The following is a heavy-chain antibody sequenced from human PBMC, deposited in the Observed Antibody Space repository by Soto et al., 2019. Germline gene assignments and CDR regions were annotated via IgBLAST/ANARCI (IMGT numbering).Heavy chain of an antibody. J-gene: IGHJ4*02. V-gene: IGHV4-59*11. Sequence: QVQLQESGPGVLKPSETLSLTCVVSGGSISSHYWSWIRQPPGSGLEWIGFVHYSGSTNYSPSLKSRVTMSVDTSKNQFFLNLTSVTAADTALYFCARRDYSTSSLGPFDYWGQGILVTVSS. D-gene: IGHD6-6*01. CDR1: GGSISSHY. CDR2: VHYSGST. CDR3: ARRDYSTSSLGPFDY.